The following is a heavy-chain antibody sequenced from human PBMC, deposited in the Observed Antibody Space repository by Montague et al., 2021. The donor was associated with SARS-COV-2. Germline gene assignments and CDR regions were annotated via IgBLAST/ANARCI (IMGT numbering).Heavy chain of an antibody. CDR1: GFTFSSHP. CDR2: ISFDGSSK. V-gene: IGHV3-30*04. J-gene: IGHJ4*02. Sequence: SLRLSCAASGFTFSSHPMHWVRQAPGNGLGWVAVISFDGSSKYYXDSMKGRLTISRDNSKNTLFLQMNSLRVEDTAVYYCARGRQWLVLGQVDYWGQGTLVTVSS. CDR3: ARGRQWLVLGQVDY. D-gene: IGHD3-22*01.